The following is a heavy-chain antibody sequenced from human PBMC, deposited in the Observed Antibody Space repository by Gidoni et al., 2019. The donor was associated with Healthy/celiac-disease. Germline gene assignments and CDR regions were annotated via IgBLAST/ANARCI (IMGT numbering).Heavy chain of an antibody. CDR1: GYSFTSYW. J-gene: IGHJ5*02. CDR3: ARHAGRTGSGSYHNWFDT. CDR2: IYPGESDN. V-gene: IGHV5-51*01. D-gene: IGHD3-10*01. Sequence: VPLVQSGAEVKKPGESLKISCKASGYSFTSYWIGWVRQMPGKGLEGMGLIYPGESDNRYSPSFQGQVTISADKSISTAYLKWSSLKASDTAMYYCARHAGRTGSGSYHNWFDTWGQGTLVTVSS.